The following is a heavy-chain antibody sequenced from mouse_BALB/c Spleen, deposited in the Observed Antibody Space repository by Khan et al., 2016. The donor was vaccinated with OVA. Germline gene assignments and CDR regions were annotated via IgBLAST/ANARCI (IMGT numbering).Heavy chain of an antibody. CDR2: IYPFNDAT. D-gene: IGHD1-1*01. J-gene: IGHJ3*01. V-gene: IGHV1S136*01. CDR1: GYTFTSYV. Sequence: VQLQQSGPEVVEPGASVKLSCKASGYTFTSYVMHWVKQKPGQGLEWIGYIYPFNDATKYNEKFTGQVTLTSDKSSSTAYMELSSLTSEDSAVYYCDPVGTYYVSFAYWGQGTLVTVSA. CDR3: DPVGTYYVSFAY.